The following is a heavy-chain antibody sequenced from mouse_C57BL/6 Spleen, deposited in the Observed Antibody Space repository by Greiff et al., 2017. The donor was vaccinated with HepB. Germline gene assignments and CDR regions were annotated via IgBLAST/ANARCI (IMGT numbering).Heavy chain of an antibody. J-gene: IGHJ2*01. V-gene: IGHV1-80*01. CDR3: ARSYYGSPYFDY. CDR1: GYAFSSYW. CDR2: IYPGDGDT. D-gene: IGHD1-1*01. Sequence: QVQLQQSGAELVKPGASVKISCKASGYAFSSYWMNWVKQRPGKGLEWIGQIYPGDGDTNYNGKFKGKATLTADKSSSTAYMQLSSLTSEDSAVYFCARSYYGSPYFDYWGQGTTLTVSS.